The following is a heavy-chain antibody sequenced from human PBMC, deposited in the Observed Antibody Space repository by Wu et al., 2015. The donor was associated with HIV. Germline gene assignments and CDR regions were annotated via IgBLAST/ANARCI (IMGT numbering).Heavy chain of an antibody. CDR2: FIPIFGTA. V-gene: IGHV1-69*05. CDR3: ARDLARETMIRDRPRYGLDV. Sequence: QVQLLQSGAEVKNPGSSVRVPCKASGTTFISYTITWVRQAPGQGLEWMGGFIPIFGTANYAQKFQGRLTITTDESTATGYMELSSLRSEDTAVYYCARDLARETMIRDRPRYGLDVWGQGTTVTVSS. CDR1: GTTFISYT. J-gene: IGHJ6*02. D-gene: IGHD3-10*01.